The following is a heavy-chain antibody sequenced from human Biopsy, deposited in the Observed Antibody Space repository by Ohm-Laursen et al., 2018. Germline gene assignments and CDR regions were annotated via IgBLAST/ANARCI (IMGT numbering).Heavy chain of an antibody. CDR3: TTDTSSWYNYFDY. V-gene: IGHV3-15*01. CDR1: GFTFSNAW. D-gene: IGHD6-13*01. Sequence: SLRLSCAAFGFTFSNAWMNWVRQAPGKGLEWVGRIKSKTDGGTTDYAAPVKDRFTISRDDSKNTLYLQMNSLKTEDTAVYYCTTDTSSWYNYFDYWGQGTLVTVSS. CDR2: IKSKTDGGTT. J-gene: IGHJ4*02.